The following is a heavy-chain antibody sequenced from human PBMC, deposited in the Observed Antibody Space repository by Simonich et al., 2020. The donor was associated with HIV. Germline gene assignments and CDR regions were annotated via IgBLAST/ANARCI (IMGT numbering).Heavy chain of an antibody. V-gene: IGHV3-7*01. CDR3: ARDSGSYHGLFDY. CDR2: IKQDGSEK. Sequence: GESGGGLVQPGESLRLSCEASGFILSYYWMSWVRQAPGKGLEWVANIKQDGSEKNYVDSVKGGFTISRDNAKNSLYLQMNSLRAEDTAVYYCARDSGSYHGLFDYWGQGTLVTVSS. CDR1: GFILSYYW. J-gene: IGHJ4*02. D-gene: IGHD1-26*01.